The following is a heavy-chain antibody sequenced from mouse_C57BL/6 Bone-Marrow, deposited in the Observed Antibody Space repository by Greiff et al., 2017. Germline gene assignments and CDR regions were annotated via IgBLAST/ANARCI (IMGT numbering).Heavy chain of an antibody. J-gene: IGHJ2*01. CDR2: INPSTGGT. Sequence: EVQLQQSGPELVKPGASVKISCKASGYSFTGYYMNWVKQSPEKSLEWIGEINPSTGGTTYNQKFKAKATLTVDQSSSTAYMQLKSLTSEDSAVYYCARRTGNFDYWGQGTTLTVSS. CDR3: ARRTGNFDY. V-gene: IGHV1-42*01. CDR1: GYSFTGYY. D-gene: IGHD4-1*01.